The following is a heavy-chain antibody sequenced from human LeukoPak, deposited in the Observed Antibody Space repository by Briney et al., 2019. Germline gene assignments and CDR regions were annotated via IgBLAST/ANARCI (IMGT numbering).Heavy chain of an antibody. CDR2: IKQDGSEK. CDR3: AIGSSSSY. CDR1: GFTLSSYW. J-gene: IGHJ4*02. Sequence: PGGSLSLSCAASGFTLSSYWMTWVRHAPGKGLEWVANIKQDGSEKYYEYSVKGRFTISRDNAKNSLYLQMTSLRPEDTALYYCAIGSSSSYWGQGPLVTVSP. D-gene: IGHD6-13*01. V-gene: IGHV3-7*01.